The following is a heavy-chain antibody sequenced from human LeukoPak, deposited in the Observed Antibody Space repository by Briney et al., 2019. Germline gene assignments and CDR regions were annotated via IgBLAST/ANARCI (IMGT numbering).Heavy chain of an antibody. Sequence: GVSLRLSRAASGFTFNTYDLMWVRQAPGKGLECVTGISCSCAGTLHADSVERRSTISKGSSKETLYVEMRTLRAGDRRVLYCASGRVRPRFYFGYWGPRALVSVS. D-gene: IGHD2-21*01. V-gene: IGHV3-23*01. CDR2: ISCSCAGT. J-gene: IGHJ4*02. CDR1: GFTFNTYD. CDR3: ASGRVRPRFYFGY.